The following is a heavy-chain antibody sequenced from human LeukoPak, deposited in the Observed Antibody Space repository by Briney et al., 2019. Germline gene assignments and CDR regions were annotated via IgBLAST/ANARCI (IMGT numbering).Heavy chain of an antibody. D-gene: IGHD3-22*01. CDR2: ISSSSSYI. CDR3: ARDLGDSSGYYEAYYFDY. V-gene: IGHV3-21*01. J-gene: IGHJ4*02. Sequence: NPGGSLRLSCAASGFTFSSYTMNWVRQAPGKGLEWVSSISSSSSYIYYADSVKGRFTISRDNAKNSLYLQMNSLRAEDTAVYYCARDLGDSSGYYEAYYFDYWGQGTLVTVSS. CDR1: GFTFSSYT.